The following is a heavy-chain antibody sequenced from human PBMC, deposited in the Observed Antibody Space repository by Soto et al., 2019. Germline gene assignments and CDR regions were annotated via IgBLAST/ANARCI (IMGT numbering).Heavy chain of an antibody. CDR2: LFYSGST. J-gene: IGHJ4*02. Sequence: SETLSLTCDVSGDPISNSAYYWSWIRQHPGKGLEWIGYLFYSGSTYYNPSLKSRVTMSVETSKNQFSLNLNSVTAADTAVYYCARSGRTTFDYWGQGTLVTVSS. CDR1: GDPISNSAYY. CDR3: ARSGRTTFDY. V-gene: IGHV4-31*11.